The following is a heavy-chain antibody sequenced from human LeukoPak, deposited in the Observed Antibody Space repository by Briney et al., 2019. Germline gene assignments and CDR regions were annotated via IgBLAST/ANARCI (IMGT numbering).Heavy chain of an antibody. V-gene: IGHV3-21*01. CDR2: ISRSSNSM. D-gene: IGHD3-10*01. CDR3: AGGIMFRGARLDY. J-gene: IGHJ4*02. Sequence: PGGSLRLSCAASGLTFSSYSMNWVRQAPGKGLEWVSSISRSSNSMYYAESVKGRFTISRDNAKNSLYLQMNSLRAEDTAVYYCAGGIMFRGARLDYWGQGTLVTVSS. CDR1: GLTFSSYS.